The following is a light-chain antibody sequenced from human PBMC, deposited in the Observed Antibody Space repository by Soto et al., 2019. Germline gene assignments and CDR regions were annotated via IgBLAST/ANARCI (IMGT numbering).Light chain of an antibody. Sequence: EIVMTQSPATLSVSPGERATLSCRASQSVSSVAWYQQKPGQTPKLLIYAASTRATGMPARFNGSGSGTEFILTISSLQSEDFAVDYCQQYDNWLHTVGQVTKLVIK. CDR3: QQYDNWLHT. V-gene: IGKV3D-15*01. J-gene: IGKJ2*01. CDR2: AAS. CDR1: QSVSSV.